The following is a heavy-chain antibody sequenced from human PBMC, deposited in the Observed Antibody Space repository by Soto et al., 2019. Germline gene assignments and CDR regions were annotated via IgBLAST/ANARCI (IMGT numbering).Heavy chain of an antibody. V-gene: IGHV3-23*01. CDR3: AKKYYFGSGSYVFYFEY. CDR1: GFTFSNYA. D-gene: IGHD3-10*01. J-gene: IGHJ4*02. CDR2: MSGTAGNT. Sequence: EVQLLESGGGSVQPGGSLRLSCAASGFTFSNYAMTWVRQAPGKGLEWVSTMSGTAGNTYYADSVKGRFTISRDNSKNTLYLQMNSLRAEDTAVYYCAKKYYFGSGSYVFYFEYWGQGTLVTVSS.